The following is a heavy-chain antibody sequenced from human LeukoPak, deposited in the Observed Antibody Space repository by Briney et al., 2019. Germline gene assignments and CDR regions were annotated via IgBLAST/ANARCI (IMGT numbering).Heavy chain of an antibody. CDR1: GGSISSGGYY. V-gene: IGHV4-31*03. Sequence: KSSETLSLTCTVSGGSISSGGYYWSWIRQHPGKGLEWIGYIYYSGSTYYNPSLKSRVTISVDRSKNQFSLKLSSVTAADTAVYYCARAECSSTSCYELDYWGQGTLVTVSS. D-gene: IGHD2-2*01. CDR2: IYYSGST. CDR3: ARAECSSTSCYELDY. J-gene: IGHJ4*02.